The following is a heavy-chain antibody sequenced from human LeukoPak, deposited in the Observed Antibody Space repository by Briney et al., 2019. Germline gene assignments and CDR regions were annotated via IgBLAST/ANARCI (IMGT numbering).Heavy chain of an antibody. Sequence: GGSLRLSCAASEFTFSSYSMNWVRQAPGKGLEWISYITNSGNSKSYADSVKGRFTISRDNTKNSLYLQMDSLRVEDTAVYYCAKDRVTGARKLDYWGQGTLVTVSS. CDR1: EFTFSSYS. D-gene: IGHD1-14*01. V-gene: IGHV3-48*01. J-gene: IGHJ4*02. CDR3: AKDRVTGARKLDY. CDR2: ITNSGNSK.